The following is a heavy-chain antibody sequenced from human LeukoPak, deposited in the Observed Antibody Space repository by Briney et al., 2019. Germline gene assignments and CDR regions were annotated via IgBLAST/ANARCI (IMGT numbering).Heavy chain of an antibody. CDR1: GYTFTSYG. Sequence: GASVKVSCKASGYTFTSYGISWVRQAPGQGLEWMGWISAYNGNTNYAQKLQGRVTITTDTSTSTAYMELRSLRSDDTAVYYCARDREFELLWFGGDLDYWGQGTLVTVSS. CDR3: ARDREFELLWFGGDLDY. CDR2: ISAYNGNT. D-gene: IGHD3-10*01. V-gene: IGHV1-18*01. J-gene: IGHJ4*02.